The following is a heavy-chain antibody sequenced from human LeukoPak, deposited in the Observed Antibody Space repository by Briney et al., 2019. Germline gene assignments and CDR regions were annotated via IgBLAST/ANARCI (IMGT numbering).Heavy chain of an antibody. CDR3: AKGAARLSLFTSFDY. V-gene: IGHV3-9*03. CDR2: ISWSSGSI. D-gene: IGHD3-16*01. CDR1: GFTFDDYA. Sequence: GRSLRLSCAASGFTFDDYAMHWVRQAPGKGLEWVPGISWSSGSIGYADSAKGRFTISRDNAKNSLYLQMNSLRPEDMALYYCAKGAARLSLFTSFDYWGQGTLVTVSS. J-gene: IGHJ4*02.